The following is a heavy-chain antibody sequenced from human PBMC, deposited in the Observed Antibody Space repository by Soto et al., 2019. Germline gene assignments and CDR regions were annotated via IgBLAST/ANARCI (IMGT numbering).Heavy chain of an antibody. J-gene: IGHJ4*02. Sequence: SEPLSLTCTVSGGSISSYYWSWIRQPPGKGLEWIGYIYYSGSTNYNPSLKSRVTISVDTSKNQFSLELNSLRVEDTAVYYCARHGDYCFAYWGQGILVTVSS. CDR1: GGSISSYY. CDR2: IYYSGST. CDR3: ARHGDYCFAY. D-gene: IGHD2-21*02. V-gene: IGHV4-59*08.